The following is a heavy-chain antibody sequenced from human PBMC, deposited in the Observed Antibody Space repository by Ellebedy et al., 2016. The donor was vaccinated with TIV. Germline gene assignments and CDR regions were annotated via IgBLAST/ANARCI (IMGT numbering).Heavy chain of an antibody. CDR1: GFTFTTYA. J-gene: IGHJ4*02. D-gene: IGHD4-23*01. Sequence: GGSLRLSXEASGFTFTTYAVSWVRQAPGKGLEWVSDISVSGGSTYYADSVKGRSTISRDNPKNTLYLQMNSLRAEDTAVYYCAKRGGYGGGGSFDYWGQGTLVTVSS. V-gene: IGHV3-23*01. CDR2: ISVSGGST. CDR3: AKRGGYGGGGSFDY.